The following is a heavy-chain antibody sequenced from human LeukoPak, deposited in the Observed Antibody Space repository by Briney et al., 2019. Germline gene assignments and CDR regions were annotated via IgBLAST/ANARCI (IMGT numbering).Heavy chain of an antibody. V-gene: IGHV3-48*04. D-gene: IGHD3-16*01. CDR1: GSTFSSYG. Sequence: GGSLRLSCAASGSTFSSYGMHWIRQAPGKGLEWVSTIKGTGLTTYYADSVKGRFTISRDNAKNSLFLQMSSLRADDTAIYYCARAGELRYMDVWGKGTAVTVSS. J-gene: IGHJ6*03. CDR2: IKGTGLTT. CDR3: ARAGELRYMDV.